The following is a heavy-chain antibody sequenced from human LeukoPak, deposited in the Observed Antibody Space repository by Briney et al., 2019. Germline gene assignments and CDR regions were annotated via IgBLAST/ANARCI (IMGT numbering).Heavy chain of an antibody. D-gene: IGHD3-10*01. CDR1: GFTFSSYE. CDR2: ISSSGSTI. CDR3: ARDVTVRGVISPYYYGMDV. Sequence: GGSLRLSCAASGFTFSSYEMNWVRQAPGKGLEWVSYISSSGSTIYYADSVKGRFTISRDNAKNSLYLQMNSLRAEDTAVYYCARDVTVRGVISPYYYGMDVWGQGTTVTVSS. V-gene: IGHV3-48*03. J-gene: IGHJ6*02.